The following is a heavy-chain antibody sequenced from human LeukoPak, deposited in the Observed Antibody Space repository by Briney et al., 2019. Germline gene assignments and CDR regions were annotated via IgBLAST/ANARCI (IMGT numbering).Heavy chain of an antibody. J-gene: IGHJ4*02. D-gene: IGHD1-26*01. CDR1: GGSMSTYF. Sequence: PSETLSLTCTVSGGSMSTYFWSWVRQPPGKGLEWIGYIYSSGSTNYNPSLKSRVTISIDTSKNQFSLKLTSVTAADTAVYYCARRETSLRGVWVYWGQGSPVTVSS. V-gene: IGHV4-59*08. CDR3: ARRETSLRGVWVY. CDR2: IYSSGST.